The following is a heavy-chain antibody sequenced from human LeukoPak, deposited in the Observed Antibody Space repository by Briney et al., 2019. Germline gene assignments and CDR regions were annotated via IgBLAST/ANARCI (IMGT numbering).Heavy chain of an antibody. J-gene: IGHJ4*02. CDR2: ITGSGGST. CDR1: GFTFSSCA. D-gene: IGHD6-13*01. CDR3: AKIGIYIAAAGGPFDY. V-gene: IGHV3-23*01. Sequence: PGGSLRLSCAASGFTFSSCAMSWVRQAPGKGLQWVSSITGSGGSTYYADSVKGRFTISRDNSNNTLYLQMNSLRAEDTAVYYCAKIGIYIAAAGGPFDYWGQGTLVTVSS.